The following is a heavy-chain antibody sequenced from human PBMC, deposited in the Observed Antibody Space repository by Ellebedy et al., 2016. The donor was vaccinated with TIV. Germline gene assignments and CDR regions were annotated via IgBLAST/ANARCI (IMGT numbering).Heavy chain of an antibody. D-gene: IGHD3-10*01. J-gene: IGHJ6*02. CDR2: ISTYNGNT. V-gene: IGHV1-18*01. CDR3: ARGEYYVSGSYYKPYYYYYGMDV. Sequence: ASVKVSCKASGYTFTSYGISWVRQAPGQGLEWMGWISTYNGNTNYAQKLQGRVTMTTDTSTSTAYMELRSLRSDDTAVYYCARGEYYVSGSYYKPYYYYYGMDVWGQGTTVTVSS. CDR1: GYTFTSYG.